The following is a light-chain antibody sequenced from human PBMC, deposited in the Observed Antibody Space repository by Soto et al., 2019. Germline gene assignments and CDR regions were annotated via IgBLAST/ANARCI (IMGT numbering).Light chain of an antibody. CDR2: AAS. CDR3: LLHKSYVWT. Sequence: DIETTQSPSSLSASVGDTVTITCRASQGIKSYLNWYQQKPGKAPKRLIYAASSLQGGVPSRFSGSGSGTEFTLTITSLQPEDFATYFCLLHKSYVWTFGQGTKVDIK. CDR1: QGIKSY. V-gene: IGKV1-17*01. J-gene: IGKJ1*01.